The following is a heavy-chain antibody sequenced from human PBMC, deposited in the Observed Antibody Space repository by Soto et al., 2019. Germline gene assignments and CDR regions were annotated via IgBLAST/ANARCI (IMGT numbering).Heavy chain of an antibody. CDR3: ARVPSPFDFYYAMDV. D-gene: IGHD3-16*01. V-gene: IGHV4-38-2*01. CDR1: GDSISSGYY. J-gene: IGHJ6*02. CDR2: IFSSGTT. Sequence: SETLSLTCAVSGDSISSGYYWGWIRQPPGKGLEWIGYIFSSGTTYYNPSLKSRLTMSLDTSQNQFSLKLNSVTAADTAVYFCARVPSPFDFYYAMDVWGQGTTVTVYS.